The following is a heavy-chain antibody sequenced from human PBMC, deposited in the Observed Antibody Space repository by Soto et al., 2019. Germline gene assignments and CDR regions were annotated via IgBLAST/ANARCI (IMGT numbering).Heavy chain of an antibody. Sequence: EVQLVASGGGLVQPGGSLRLSCAASGFSVSSNYMYWVRQAPGKGLECVSLIYSGGSTDHADSVKARFTISRDNSKNTLYLQMNNLRVEDTAVYYCAGRNYYGSDWGQGTLVTVSS. J-gene: IGHJ4*02. CDR1: GFSVSSNY. CDR2: IYSGGST. V-gene: IGHV3-66*04. CDR3: AGRNYYGSD. D-gene: IGHD3-10*01.